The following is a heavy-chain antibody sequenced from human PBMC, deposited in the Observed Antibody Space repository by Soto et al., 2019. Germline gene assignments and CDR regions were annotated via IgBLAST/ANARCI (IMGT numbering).Heavy chain of an antibody. V-gene: IGHV3-7*01. Sequence: PGGSLRLSCAASGFTFSSYWMSWVRQAPGKGLEWVANIKQDGSEKYYVDSVKGRFTISRDNAKNSLYLQMNSLRAEDTAVYYCARDGVEDDFWSGYHTRLLYYFDYWGQGTLVTVSS. CDR1: GFTFSSYW. D-gene: IGHD3-3*01. J-gene: IGHJ4*02. CDR2: IKQDGSEK. CDR3: ARDGVEDDFWSGYHTRLLYYFDY.